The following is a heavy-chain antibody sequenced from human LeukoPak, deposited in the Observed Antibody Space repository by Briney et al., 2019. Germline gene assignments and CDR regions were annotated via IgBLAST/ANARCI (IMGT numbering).Heavy chain of an antibody. D-gene: IGHD1-26*01. CDR3: ARQPSGTPGDY. CDR2: IYNGGRT. Sequence: PSETLSLTCTVSGGSMSRINYYWAWIRQPPGKGLEWVGYIYNGGRTSYNPSLKSRVTMSVDTSKNQFSLNLTSVTAADTAMYYCARQPSGTPGDYWGQGSLVTVSS. V-gene: IGHV4-39*01. CDR1: GGSMSRINYY. J-gene: IGHJ4*02.